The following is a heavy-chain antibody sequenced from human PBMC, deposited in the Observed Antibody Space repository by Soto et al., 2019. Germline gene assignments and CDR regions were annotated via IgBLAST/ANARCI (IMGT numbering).Heavy chain of an antibody. CDR3: ARQAGYCSSTSCYAITNYYYYYYRMDV. Sequence: SETLSLTCTVSGGSISSSIYYWGWIRQPPGKGLEWIGSIYYSGSTYYNPSLKSRVTISVDTSKNQFSLKLSSVTAADTAVYYCARQAGYCSSTSCYAITNYYYYYYRMDVWGQGTTVTVPS. J-gene: IGHJ6*02. D-gene: IGHD2-2*01. CDR1: GGSISSSIYY. CDR2: IYYSGST. V-gene: IGHV4-39*01.